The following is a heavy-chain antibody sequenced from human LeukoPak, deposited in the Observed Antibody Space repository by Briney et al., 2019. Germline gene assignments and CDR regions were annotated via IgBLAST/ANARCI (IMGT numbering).Heavy chain of an antibody. Sequence: GGSLRLSCAASGFTVSSNYMSGVRQAPGKGLEWVSVIYSGGSTYYADSVKGRFTISRDNSKNTLYLQMNSLRAEDTAVYYCASTHDYGDHVPVWGKGTTVTVSS. J-gene: IGHJ6*04. CDR3: ASTHDYGDHVPV. CDR1: GFTVSSNY. V-gene: IGHV3-66*02. D-gene: IGHD4-17*01. CDR2: IYSGGST.